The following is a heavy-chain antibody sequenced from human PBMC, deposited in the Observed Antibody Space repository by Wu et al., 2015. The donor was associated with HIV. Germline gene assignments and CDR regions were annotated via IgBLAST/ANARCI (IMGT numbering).Heavy chain of an antibody. CDR1: GYNFDSYG. Sequence: QVQLVQSGGEVKKPGASAKVACTASGYNFDSYGVNWVRQAPGQGLEWMGWISGNNGKTKYALKFQGRVTMTTDTSTSTAYMELRSLRFDDTAMYYCARGHYYDASSSPMYWGQGTLVTVSS. V-gene: IGHV1-18*01. CDR3: ARGHYYDASSSPMY. D-gene: IGHD3-22*01. CDR2: ISGNNGKT. J-gene: IGHJ4*02.